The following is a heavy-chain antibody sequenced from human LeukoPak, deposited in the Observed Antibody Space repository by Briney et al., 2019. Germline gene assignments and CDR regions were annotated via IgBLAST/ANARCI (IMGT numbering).Heavy chain of an antibody. CDR1: GFTFSSYS. CDR3: ARGLGYCSSTSCLFDY. D-gene: IGHD2-2*01. CDR2: ISSSSSYI. Sequence: PGGSLRLSCAASGFTFSSYSMNWVRQAPGKGLEWVSSISSSSSYIYYADSVKGRFTISRDNAKNSLYLQMNSLRAEDTAVYYCARGLGYCSSTSCLFDYWGQGTLVIVSS. J-gene: IGHJ4*02. V-gene: IGHV3-21*01.